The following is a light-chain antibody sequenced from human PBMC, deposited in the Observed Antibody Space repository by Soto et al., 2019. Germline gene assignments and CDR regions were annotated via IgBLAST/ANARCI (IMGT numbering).Light chain of an antibody. CDR3: QQRSNWPT. CDR1: QSVSSY. V-gene: IGKV3-11*01. Sequence: EVVVTQSPGTLSLSPGERATLSCRASQSVSSYLAWYQQKPGQAPRLLIYDASNRATGIPARFSGSGSGTDFTLTISSLEPEDFAVYYCQQRSNWPTFGQGTRLAI. J-gene: IGKJ5*01. CDR2: DAS.